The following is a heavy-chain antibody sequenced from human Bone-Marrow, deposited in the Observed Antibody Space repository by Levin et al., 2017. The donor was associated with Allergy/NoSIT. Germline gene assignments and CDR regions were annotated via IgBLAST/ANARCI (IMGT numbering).Heavy chain of an antibody. CDR1: GFTFSSYA. V-gene: IGHV3-30*18. Sequence: GGSLRLSCAGSGFTFSSYAMHWVRQAPGKGLEWVAVLSYDGSNEYYADSVKGRFTISRDNSKSTLYLQMNRLRSEDTAVYSCAKGSDVWSGHAALTDASDIWGQGTMVTVSS. J-gene: IGHJ3*02. CDR2: LSYDGSNE. D-gene: IGHD3-3*01. CDR3: AKGSDVWSGHAALTDASDI.